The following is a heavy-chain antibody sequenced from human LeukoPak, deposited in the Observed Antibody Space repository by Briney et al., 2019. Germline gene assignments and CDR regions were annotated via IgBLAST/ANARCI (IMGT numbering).Heavy chain of an antibody. CDR3: ARENHYYDSSGYPGY. Sequence: ASVKVSCKASGYTFTSYVNHWVRQAPGQGPEWVGWINSYTGNPTYAQGFTGRFVFSLDTSVSTAYLQISSLKAEDTAVYYCARENHYYDSSGYPGYWGQGTLVTVSA. J-gene: IGHJ4*02. CDR1: GYTFTSYV. V-gene: IGHV7-4-1*02. CDR2: INSYTGNP. D-gene: IGHD3-22*01.